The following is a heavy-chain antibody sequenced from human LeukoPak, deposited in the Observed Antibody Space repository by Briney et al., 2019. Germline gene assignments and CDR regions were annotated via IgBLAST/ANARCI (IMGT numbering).Heavy chain of an antibody. J-gene: IGHJ4*02. CDR1: GGTFRSYT. Sequence: SVKVSCKASGGTFRSYTISCVRQAPGQGLEWMGGIIPIFSTANYSHKFQGRVTITADESTSTAYTELSSLRSEDTAVYSCARWGSCSSTSCYTKRGAGTNESYFDYWGQGTLVTVSS. CDR3: ARWGSCSSTSCYTKRGAGTNESYFDY. V-gene: IGHV1-69*13. D-gene: IGHD2-2*02. CDR2: IIPIFSTA.